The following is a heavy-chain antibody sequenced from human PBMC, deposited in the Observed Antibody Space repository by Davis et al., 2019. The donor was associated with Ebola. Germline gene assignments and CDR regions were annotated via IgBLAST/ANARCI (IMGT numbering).Heavy chain of an antibody. CDR3: ARVTAYCGGDCYYYYGMDV. V-gene: IGHV1-18*01. CDR2: ISAYNVNT. D-gene: IGHD2-21*02. Sequence: ASVKVSCKASGYTFTSYGISWVRQAPGQGLEWMGWISAYNVNTNYAQKLQGRVTMTTDTSTSTAYMELRSLRSDDTAVYYCARVTAYCGGDCYYYYGMDVWGQGTTVTVSS. J-gene: IGHJ6*02. CDR1: GYTFTSYG.